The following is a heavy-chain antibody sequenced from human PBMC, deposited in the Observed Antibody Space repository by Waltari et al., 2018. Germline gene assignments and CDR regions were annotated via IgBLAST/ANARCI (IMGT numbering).Heavy chain of an antibody. J-gene: IGHJ6*03. V-gene: IGHV3-43*01. Sequence: EVQLVESGGVVVQPGGSLRLSCAASGFTFAVYTMHWVRHAPGKGLEWVSLISWDGGSTYYADSVKGRFTISRDNSKNSLYLQMNSLRTEDTALYYCAKAQREGYYYYYMDVWGKGTTVTISS. CDR2: ISWDGGST. CDR3: AKAQREGYYYYYMDV. CDR1: GFTFAVYT. D-gene: IGHD6-25*01.